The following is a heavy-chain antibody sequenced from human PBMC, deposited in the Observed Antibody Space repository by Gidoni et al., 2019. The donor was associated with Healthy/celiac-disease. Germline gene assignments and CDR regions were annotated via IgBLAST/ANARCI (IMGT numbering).Heavy chain of an antibody. CDR3: ARVDGYGEGD. CDR1: GGSFSGYY. V-gene: IGHV4-34*01. J-gene: IGHJ4*02. CDR2: INHSGST. Sequence: QVQLQQWGAGLLKPSETLSLTCAVYGGSFSGYYWSWIRQPPGKGLEWIGEINHSGSTNYNPSLKSRVTISVDTSKNQFSLKLSSVTAADTAVYYCARVDGYGEGDWGQGTLVTVSS. D-gene: IGHD4-17*01.